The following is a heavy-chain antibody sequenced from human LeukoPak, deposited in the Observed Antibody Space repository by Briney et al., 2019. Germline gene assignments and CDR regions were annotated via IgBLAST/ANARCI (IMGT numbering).Heavy chain of an antibody. CDR1: GGSISSGGYS. CDR3: ASWGGATGFDY. V-gene: IGHV4-30-2*01. J-gene: IGHJ4*02. Sequence: SQTLSLTCAVSGGSISSGGYSWSWIRQPPGKGLEWIGYIYHSGSTNYNPSLKSRVTISVDKSKNQFSLKLSSVTAADTAVYYCASWGGATGFDYWGQGTLVTVSS. D-gene: IGHD1-26*01. CDR2: IYHSGST.